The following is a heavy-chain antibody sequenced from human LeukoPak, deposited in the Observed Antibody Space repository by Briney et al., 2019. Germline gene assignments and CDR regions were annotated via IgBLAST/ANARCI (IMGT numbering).Heavy chain of an antibody. D-gene: IGHD1-26*01. Sequence: GASVKVSCKASGYTFTAYYMHWVRQAPGQGLEWIGWINPNSGGTSYAQMFQGRVTMTRDTSITTAYMELSRLNSDDTALYYCARSREFTGSFLDAFVLWGQGTMVTVSS. CDR1: GYTFTAYY. CDR2: INPNSGGT. J-gene: IGHJ3*01. CDR3: ARSREFTGSFLDAFVL. V-gene: IGHV1-2*02.